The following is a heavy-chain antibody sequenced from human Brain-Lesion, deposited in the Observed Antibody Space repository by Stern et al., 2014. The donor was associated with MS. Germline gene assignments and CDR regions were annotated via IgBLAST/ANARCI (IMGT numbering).Heavy chain of an antibody. Sequence: QVQLVESGPGLVKPSETLSLTCTVAGGSVSSTSYAWAWIRQPPGKGLEWIGTIYYSGNTYYRPSLKSRLTISLDKSQNQFSLQLGSGTAADTAVYYCAGEEDIRYCSGGSCTGNWFDPWGQGTLVTVSS. V-gene: IGHV4-39*01. CDR1: GGSVSSTSYA. J-gene: IGHJ5*02. D-gene: IGHD2-15*01. CDR2: IYYSGNT. CDR3: AGEEDIRYCSGGSCTGNWFDP.